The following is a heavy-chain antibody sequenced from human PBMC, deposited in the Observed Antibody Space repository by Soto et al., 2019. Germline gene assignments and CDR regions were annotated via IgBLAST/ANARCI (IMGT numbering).Heavy chain of an antibody. V-gene: IGHV4-39*01. D-gene: IGHD2-8*01. CDR2: IFYSGSV. J-gene: IGHJ4*02. CDR1: GDSISSSTSY. CDR3: ARRYCTRDTCYYFDY. Sequence: SETLSLTCTVSGDSISSSTSYWGWIRLPPGKGLEWIGIIFYSGSVYYNPSLTGRATLSVDTSKNQFSLSLSAVTAADTAVYYCARRYCTRDTCYYFDYWGQGTLVTVSS.